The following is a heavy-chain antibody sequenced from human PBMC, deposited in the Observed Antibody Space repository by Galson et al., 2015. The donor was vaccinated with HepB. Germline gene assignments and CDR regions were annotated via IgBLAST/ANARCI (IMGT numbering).Heavy chain of an antibody. J-gene: IGHJ6*02. CDR2: IWYDGSNK. CDR3: ARDYYDFWSGYSSHGMDV. V-gene: IGHV3-33*01. Sequence: SLRLSCAASGFTFSSYGMHWVRQAPGKGLEWVAVIWYDGSNKYYADSVKGRFTISRDNSKNTLYLQMNSLRAEDTAVYYCARDYYDFWSGYSSHGMDVWGQGTTVTVSS. CDR1: GFTFSSYG. D-gene: IGHD3-3*01.